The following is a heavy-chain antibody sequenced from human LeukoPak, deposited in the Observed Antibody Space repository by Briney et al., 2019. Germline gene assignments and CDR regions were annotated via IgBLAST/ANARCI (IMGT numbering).Heavy chain of an antibody. CDR2: ISAYNGNT. CDR3: ARDGRVLVREVPLDY. J-gene: IGHJ4*02. Sequence: ASVKVSCKASGYTFTSYGISWVRQATGQGLEWMGWISAYNGNTNYAQKLQGRVTMTPDTSTSTAYMELRSLRSDGTAVYYCARDGRVLVREVPLDYWGQGTLVTVSS. D-gene: IGHD3-10*01. V-gene: IGHV1-18*01. CDR1: GYTFTSYG.